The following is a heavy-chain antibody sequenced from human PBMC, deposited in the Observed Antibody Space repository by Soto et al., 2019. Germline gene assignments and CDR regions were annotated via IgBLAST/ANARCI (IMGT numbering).Heavy chain of an antibody. J-gene: IGHJ1*01. V-gene: IGHV3-23*01. CDR1: GFTFSSYA. Sequence: GGSLRLSCAASGFTFSSYAMSWVRQAPGKGLEWASAISGSGGSTYYADSVKGRFTISRDNSKNTLYLQMNSLRAEDTAVYYCAKTPYYYDSSGYFWYFQHWGQGTLVTVSS. D-gene: IGHD3-22*01. CDR3: AKTPYYYDSSGYFWYFQH. CDR2: ISGSGGST.